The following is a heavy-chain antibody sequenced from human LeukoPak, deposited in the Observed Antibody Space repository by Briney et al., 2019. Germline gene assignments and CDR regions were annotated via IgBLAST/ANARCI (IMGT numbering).Heavy chain of an antibody. CDR1: GGSISSSTYY. D-gene: IGHD3-10*01. CDR2: INYSGST. J-gene: IGHJ4*02. CDR3: ARARLSIVRGITNFDY. Sequence: SETLSLTCTVSGGSISSSTYYWGWIRQPPGKGLEWIGTINYSGSTFYNPSLKSRVTISVDTSKNQFSLMLNSVTAADTALYFCARARLSIVRGITNFDYWGQGTVVTVSS. V-gene: IGHV4-39*01.